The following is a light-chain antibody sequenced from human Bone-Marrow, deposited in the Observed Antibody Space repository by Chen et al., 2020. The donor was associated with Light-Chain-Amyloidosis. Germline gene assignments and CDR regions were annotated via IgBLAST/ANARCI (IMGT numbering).Light chain of an antibody. Sequence: QSVLTQPPSASGPPGPRVRISCSGACSNIGFNYVRWYQHLPGAAPKLLIHRNNQRPSGVPGRFAGSKSGTSAFLAISGLRSEDEADYYCAAWDGSLSGYVFGTATKVIVL. J-gene: IGLJ1*01. CDR1: CSNIGFNY. CDR2: RNN. V-gene: IGLV1-47*01. CDR3: AAWDGSLSGYV.